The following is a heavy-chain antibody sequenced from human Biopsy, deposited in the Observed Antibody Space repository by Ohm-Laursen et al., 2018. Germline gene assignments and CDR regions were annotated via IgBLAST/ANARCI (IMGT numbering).Heavy chain of an antibody. CDR3: ATKLTGYFHH. Sequence: VKISCKAPGGTFSNYGVNWVRQAPGQGLEWLGGNIPILGTGNYAQKFQDRVTVAADTSPSTATMELRSLRSDDTAVYYCATKLTGYFHHWGQGTLVIVSS. CDR2: NIPILGTG. J-gene: IGHJ1*01. D-gene: IGHD3-9*01. V-gene: IGHV1-69*13. CDR1: GGTFSNYG.